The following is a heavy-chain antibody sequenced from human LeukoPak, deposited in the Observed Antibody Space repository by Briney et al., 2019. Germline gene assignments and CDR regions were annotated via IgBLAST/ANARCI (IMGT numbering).Heavy chain of an antibody. Sequence: PGGSLRLSCAASGFTFSSYSMNWGRQAPGKGLEWVSSISSSSSYIYYADSVKGRFTISRDNAKNSLYLQMNSLRAEDTAVYYCARDPGRYQLLLDYWGQGTLVTVSS. V-gene: IGHV3-21*01. J-gene: IGHJ4*02. D-gene: IGHD2-2*01. CDR1: GFTFSSYS. CDR2: ISSSSSYI. CDR3: ARDPGRYQLLLDY.